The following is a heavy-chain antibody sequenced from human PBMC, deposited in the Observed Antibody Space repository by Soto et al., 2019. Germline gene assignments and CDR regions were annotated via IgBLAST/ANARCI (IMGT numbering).Heavy chain of an antibody. D-gene: IGHD3-22*01. CDR3: ARGPAAYYYDSSGSIDY. CDR1: GGSISSYY. V-gene: IGHV4-59*01. CDR2: IYYSGST. J-gene: IGHJ4*02. Sequence: SETLSLTCTVSGGSISSYYWSWIRQPPGKGLEWIGYIYYSGSTNYNPSLKSRVTISVDTSKNQFSLKLSSVTAADTAVYYCARGPAAYYYDSSGSIDYWGQGTLVTVSS.